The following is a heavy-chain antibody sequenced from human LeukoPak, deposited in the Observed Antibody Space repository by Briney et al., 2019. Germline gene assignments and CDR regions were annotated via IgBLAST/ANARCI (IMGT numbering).Heavy chain of an antibody. J-gene: IGHJ6*03. CDR2: IYTSGST. CDR1: GGSISGYY. CDR3: ARDREMATTYYYYYYMDV. D-gene: IGHD5-24*01. V-gene: IGHV4-4*07. Sequence: PETLSLTCAVYGGSISGYYWNWIRQPAGKGLEWIGRIYTSGSTNYNPSLKSRVTISVDTSKNQFSLKLSSVTAADTAVYYCARDREMATTYYYYYYMDVWGKGTTVTISS.